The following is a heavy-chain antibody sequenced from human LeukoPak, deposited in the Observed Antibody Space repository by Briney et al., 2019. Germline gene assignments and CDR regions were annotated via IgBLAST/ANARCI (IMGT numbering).Heavy chain of an antibody. CDR3: ARGIHSQPKYYFDF. J-gene: IGHJ4*02. V-gene: IGHV4-59*01. Sequence: SETLSLTCTISGDSISDYYWNWIRQPPGKGLEWIGYINYSGSTSYNPSLKSRVTISVDTSKNQFSLKLSPVTAADTAVYYCARGIHSQPKYYFDFWGQGTLVTVSS. D-gene: IGHD5-18*01. CDR1: GDSISDYY. CDR2: INYSGST.